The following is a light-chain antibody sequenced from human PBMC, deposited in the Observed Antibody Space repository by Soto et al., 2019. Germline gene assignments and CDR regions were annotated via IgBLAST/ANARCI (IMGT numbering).Light chain of an antibody. CDR1: QSVRSSY. J-gene: IGKJ1*01. Sequence: EIVLTQSPGTLSLSPGERATLSCSASQSVRSSYLAWYQQKPGQAPRLLIYGASSRATGIPDRFSGSGSGTDFTLTISRLEPEDFAVYYCQQYGSSPTFGQGTKVDI. CDR2: GAS. V-gene: IGKV3-20*01. CDR3: QQYGSSPT.